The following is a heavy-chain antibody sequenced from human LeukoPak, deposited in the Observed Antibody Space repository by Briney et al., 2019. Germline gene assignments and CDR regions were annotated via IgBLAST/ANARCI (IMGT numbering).Heavy chain of an antibody. CDR1: GFTFSSYS. Sequence: GGSLRLSCAGSGFTFSSYSMNWVRQAPGKGLEWVSYISSSSSTIYYADSVKGRFTISRDNAKNSLYLQMNSLRDEDTAVYYCARDSPFYDYVWGSYRPNWFDPWGQGTLVTVSS. V-gene: IGHV3-48*02. CDR3: ARDSPFYDYVWGSYRPNWFDP. J-gene: IGHJ5*02. D-gene: IGHD3-16*02. CDR2: ISSSSSTI.